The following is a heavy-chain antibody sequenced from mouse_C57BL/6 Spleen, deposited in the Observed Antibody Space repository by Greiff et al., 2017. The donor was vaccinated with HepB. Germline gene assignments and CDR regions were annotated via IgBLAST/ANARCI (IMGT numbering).Heavy chain of an antibody. Sequence: EVQLQQSGPELVKPGASVKISCKASGYTFTDYYMNWVKQSHGKSLEWIGDINPNNGGTSYNQKFKGKATLTVDKSSSTAYMELLSLTSEDSAVYYCASLYSFAYWGQGTLVTVSA. CDR3: ASLYSFAY. J-gene: IGHJ3*01. CDR2: INPNNGGT. V-gene: IGHV1-26*01. D-gene: IGHD2-1*01. CDR1: GYTFTDYY.